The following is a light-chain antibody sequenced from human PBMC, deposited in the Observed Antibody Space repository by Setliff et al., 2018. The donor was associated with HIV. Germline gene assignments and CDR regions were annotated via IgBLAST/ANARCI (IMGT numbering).Light chain of an antibody. V-gene: IGLV2-23*02. CDR1: SSDVGSYNL. Sequence: QSVLTQPASVSGSPGQSITISCTGSSSDVGSYNLVSWYQQHPGKAPKLFIYEVSKRPSGVSNRFSGSKSGNTASLTISGLQAEDEADYYCCSYAVNSTWVFGGGTKVTVL. CDR3: CSYAVNSTWV. J-gene: IGLJ3*02. CDR2: EVS.